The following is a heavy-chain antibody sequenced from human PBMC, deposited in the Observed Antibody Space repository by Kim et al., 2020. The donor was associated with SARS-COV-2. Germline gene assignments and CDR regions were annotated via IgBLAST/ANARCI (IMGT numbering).Heavy chain of an antibody. J-gene: IGHJ4*02. CDR3: ARREWELDY. V-gene: IGHV5-10-1*01. D-gene: IGHD1-26*01. Sequence: SYTNSSPSFQAHVTISADKSISTAYLQWSSLKASDTAMYYCARREWELDYWGQGTLVTVSS. CDR2: SYT.